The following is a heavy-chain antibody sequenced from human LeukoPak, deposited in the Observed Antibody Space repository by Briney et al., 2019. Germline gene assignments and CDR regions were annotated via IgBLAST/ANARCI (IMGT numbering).Heavy chain of an antibody. V-gene: IGHV3-33*08. CDR3: ARDIGGYYSHYYYGMDV. D-gene: IGHD3-3*01. Sequence: GGSLRLSCAASGFTVSSNYMSWVRQAPGKGLEWVAVIWYDGSNKYYADSVKGRFTISRDNSKNTLYLQMNSLRAEDTAVYYCARDIGGYYSHYYYGMDVWGQGTTVTVSS. CDR2: IWYDGSNK. CDR1: GFTVSSNY. J-gene: IGHJ6*02.